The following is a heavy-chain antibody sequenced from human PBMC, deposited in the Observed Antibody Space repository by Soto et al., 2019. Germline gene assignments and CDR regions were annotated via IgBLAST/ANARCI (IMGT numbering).Heavy chain of an antibody. CDR3: ARNRLRQYYYGMDV. J-gene: IGHJ6*02. D-gene: IGHD3-10*01. V-gene: IGHV5-51*01. CDR1: GYSFANDC. CDR2: IYPGDSDT. Sequence: PGESLKISCQGSGYSFANDCIAWVLQMPGKGLEWVGVIYPGDSDTRYSPSFRGQVAISADKSISHVYLQWSSLKASDTAMYYCARNRLRQYYYGMDVWGQGTTVTVSS.